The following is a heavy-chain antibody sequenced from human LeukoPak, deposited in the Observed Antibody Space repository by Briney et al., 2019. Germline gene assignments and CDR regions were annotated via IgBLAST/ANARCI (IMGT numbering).Heavy chain of an antibody. CDR1: GYTFTGYY. V-gene: IGHV1-2*02. D-gene: IGHD2-15*01. CDR2: INPNSGGT. J-gene: IGHJ4*02. CDR3: ARDEDCSGGSCYSDPFDY. Sequence: ASVKVSCKASGYTFTGYYMHWVRQAPGQGLEWTGWINPNSGGTNYAQKFQGRVTMTRDTSISTAYMELSRLRSDDTAVYYCARDEDCSGGSCYSDPFDYWGQGTLVTVSS.